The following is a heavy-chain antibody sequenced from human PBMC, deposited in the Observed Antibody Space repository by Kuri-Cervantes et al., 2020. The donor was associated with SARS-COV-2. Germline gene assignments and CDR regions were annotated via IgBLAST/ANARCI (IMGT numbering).Heavy chain of an antibody. Sequence: LSLTCAASGFTFDDYGMSWVRQAPGKGLEWVSGINWNGVRTGYTDSVKGRFTISRDNAKNSLYLQINSLRAEDTAFYYCARAGTSGSYLGYWGQGTLVTVSS. CDR3: ARAGTSGSYLGY. J-gene: IGHJ4*02. CDR2: INWNGVRT. D-gene: IGHD1-26*01. V-gene: IGHV3-20*04. CDR1: GFTFDDYG.